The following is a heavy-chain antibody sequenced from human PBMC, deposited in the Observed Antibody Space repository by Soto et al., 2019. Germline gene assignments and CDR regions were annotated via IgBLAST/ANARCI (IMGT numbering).Heavy chain of an antibody. CDR1: GFTFSSYE. V-gene: IGHV3-48*03. CDR2: ISSSGYTV. D-gene: IGHD2-2*01. J-gene: IGHJ4*02. Sequence: GGSLRLSCAASGFTFSSYEMNWVSQAPGKGLEWVAYISSSGYTVYYADSVRGRFTISRDNAKSSLYLQMNSLRAEDTAVYYCARDSSSPRLHFDFWGQGTLVTVSS. CDR3: ARDSSSPRLHFDF.